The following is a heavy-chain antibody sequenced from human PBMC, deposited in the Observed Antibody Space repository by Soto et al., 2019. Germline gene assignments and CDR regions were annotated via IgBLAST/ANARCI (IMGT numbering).Heavy chain of an antibody. Sequence: VKVSCKVSGYTLTELSMHWVRQAPGKGLEWMGGFDPEDGETIYAQKFQGRVTMTEDTSTDTAYMELRSLRSEDTAVYYCATARTAIHSYYYYGMDVWGQGTTVTVSS. J-gene: IGHJ6*02. CDR3: ATARTAIHSYYYYGMDV. CDR1: GYTLTELS. D-gene: IGHD2-21*02. V-gene: IGHV1-24*01. CDR2: FDPEDGET.